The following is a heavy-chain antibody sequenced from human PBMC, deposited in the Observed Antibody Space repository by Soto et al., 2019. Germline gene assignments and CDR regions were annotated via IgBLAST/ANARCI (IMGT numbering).Heavy chain of an antibody. J-gene: IGHJ6*02. V-gene: IGHV4-34*01. Sequence: SETLSLTCAVYGGSFSGYYWSWIRQPPGKGLEWIGEINHSGSTNYNPSLKSRVTISVDTSKNQFSLKLSSVTAADTAVYYCASGRIVVVPAAKYSSSSGMGYYYYYYGMDVWGRGTTVTVSS. CDR1: GGSFSGYY. CDR3: ASGRIVVVPAAKYSSSSGMGYYYYYYGMDV. D-gene: IGHD2-2*01. CDR2: INHSGST.